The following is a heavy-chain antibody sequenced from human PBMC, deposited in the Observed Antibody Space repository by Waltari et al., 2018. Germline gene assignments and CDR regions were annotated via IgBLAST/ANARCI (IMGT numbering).Heavy chain of an antibody. D-gene: IGHD3-22*01. V-gene: IGHV3-30-3*01. J-gene: IGHJ4*02. CDR3: ARDQHDSPFY. CDR2: ISYDGSNK. CDR1: GFTFSSYA. Sequence: QVQLVESGGGVVQPGRSLRLSCAASGFTFSSYAMHWVRQAPGKGLEWVAVISYDGSNKYYADSVKGRFTISRDNSKNTLYLQMNSLRAEDTAVYYCARDQHDSPFYWGQGTLVTVSS.